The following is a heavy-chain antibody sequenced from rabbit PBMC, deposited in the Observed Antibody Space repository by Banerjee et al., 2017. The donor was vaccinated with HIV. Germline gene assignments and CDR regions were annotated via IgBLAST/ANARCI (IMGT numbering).Heavy chain of an antibody. CDR3: ARSTYASTNNL. CDR2: IYPNYGTT. V-gene: IGHV1S40*01. J-gene: IGHJ4*01. CDR1: GFSFSSGYW. D-gene: IGHD6-1*01. Sequence: QSLEESGGGLVKPGASLTLTCTASGFSFSSGYWICWVRQAPGKGLEWIAYIYPNYGTTDYASWVNGRFTISGENTQKTLYLQVNSLTGADTATYFCARSTYASTNNLWGPGTLVTVS.